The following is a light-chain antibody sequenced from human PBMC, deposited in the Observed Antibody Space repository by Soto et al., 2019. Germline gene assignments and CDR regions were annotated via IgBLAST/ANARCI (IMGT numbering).Light chain of an antibody. V-gene: IGKV1-5*03. CDR3: QQYNSWT. CDR2: KAS. J-gene: IGKJ1*01. Sequence: DIQMTQSPSTLSGSVGDRVTIICRASQTISSWLAWYQQKPGKAPKLLIYKASNLESGVPSRFTGSGSGTEFTLTISSLQPDDFATYYYQQYNSWTFGQGTKVDI. CDR1: QTISSW.